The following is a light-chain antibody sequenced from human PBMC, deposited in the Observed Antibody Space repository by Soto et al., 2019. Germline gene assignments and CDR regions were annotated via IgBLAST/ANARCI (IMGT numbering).Light chain of an antibody. J-gene: IGLJ2*01. CDR1: SSNIGNNY. CDR3: GTWDSSLGAL. Sequence: QSVLTQPPSVSAAPGQKVTISCSGSSSNIGNNYVSRYQQLPGTAPKLLIYEDNKRPSGIPDRFSGSKSGTSATLDITGLQTGDEADYYCGTWDSSLGALFGGGTKLTVL. V-gene: IGLV1-51*02. CDR2: EDN.